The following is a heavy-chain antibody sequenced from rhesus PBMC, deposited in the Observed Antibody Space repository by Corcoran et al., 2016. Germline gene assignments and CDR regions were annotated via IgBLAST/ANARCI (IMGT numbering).Heavy chain of an antibody. V-gene: IGHV3S25*01. J-gene: IGHJ4*01. CDR2: INSGGGRT. D-gene: IGHD6-25*01. Sequence: EVQLVESGGGLAKPGGSLRLSCAASGFTFSSYWMNWVRQAPGKGLEWVSAINSGGGRTYYADSGKGRFTISRDNAKNTLSLQMNSLRAEDTAVYYCAKEWGYSGSDYWGQGVLVTVSS. CDR1: GFTFSSYW. CDR3: AKEWGYSGSDY.